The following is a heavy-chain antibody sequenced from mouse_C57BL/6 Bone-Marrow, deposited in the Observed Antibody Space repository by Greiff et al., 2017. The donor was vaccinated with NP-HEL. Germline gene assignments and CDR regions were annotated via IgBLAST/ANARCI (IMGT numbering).Heavy chain of an antibody. CDR3: ARRGDYYDYDLYDFDD. CDR1: GYTFTSYW. J-gene: IGHJ2*01. D-gene: IGHD2-4*01. Sequence: QVQLQQPGAELVKPGASVKMSCKASGYTFTSYWITWVKQRPGQGLEWIGDIYPGSGSTNYNEKFKSKATLTVDTSSSTAYMQLSSLTSEDSAVDYCARRGDYYDYDLYDFDDWGQGTTLTVAS. V-gene: IGHV1-55*01. CDR2: IYPGSGST.